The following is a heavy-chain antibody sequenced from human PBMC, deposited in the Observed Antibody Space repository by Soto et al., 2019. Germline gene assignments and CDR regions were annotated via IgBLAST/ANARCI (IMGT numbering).Heavy chain of an antibody. CDR3: ATNRNPSYYDSSTNWFDP. CDR2: ISAYTDTP. D-gene: IGHD3-22*01. Sequence: ASVKVSCKASGYTFTNFGVTWVRRAPGQGLEWMGWISAYTDTPNYAQKFQGRVTISVDTSKNQFSLKLSSVTAADTAVYYCATNRNPSYYDSSTNWFDPWGQGTLVTVSS. V-gene: IGHV1-18*01. CDR1: GYTFTNFG. J-gene: IGHJ5*02.